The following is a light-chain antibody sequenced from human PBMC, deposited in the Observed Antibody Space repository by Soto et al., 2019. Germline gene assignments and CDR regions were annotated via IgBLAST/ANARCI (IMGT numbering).Light chain of an antibody. Sequence: DIQLTQSPSFLSASVGGRVTITCRASQAISSHLAWYQQKPGKAPNLLIYGASTLQSGVPSRFSGSGSGTQFTLTISSLQPEDFATYYCQQINSYPLTVGHGTKVDIK. CDR3: QQINSYPLT. J-gene: IGKJ3*01. CDR1: QAISSH. CDR2: GAS. V-gene: IGKV1-9*01.